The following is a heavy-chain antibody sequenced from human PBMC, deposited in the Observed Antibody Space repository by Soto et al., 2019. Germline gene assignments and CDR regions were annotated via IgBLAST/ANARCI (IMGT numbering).Heavy chain of an antibody. D-gene: IGHD2-8*01. J-gene: IGHJ4*02. CDR3: ARDLHGYCTNGVGYPVPGIFDY. V-gene: IGHV4-59*01. CDR2: IYYSGST. CDR1: GGSISSYY. Sequence: PSETLSLTCTVSGGSISSYYWSWIRQPPWKGLEWIGYIYYSGSTNYNPSLKSRVTISVDTSKNQFSLKLSSVTAADTAVYYCARDLHGYCTNGVGYPVPGIFDYWGQGTLVTVSS.